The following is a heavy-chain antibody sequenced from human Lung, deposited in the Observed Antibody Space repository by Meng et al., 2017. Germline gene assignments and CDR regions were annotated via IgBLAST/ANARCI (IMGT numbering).Heavy chain of an antibody. CDR2: IFHSGST. V-gene: IGHV4-4*02. D-gene: IGHD1-26*01. CDR3: ARFDISSSGRGDY. J-gene: IGHJ4*02. CDR1: GGSITSSTW. Sequence: EQEGSGPGLVKPSGTRSLTCAGSGGSITSSTWWSWVRQTPGKGLEWFGEIFHSGSTNYNPPLESRVTISVDKSKNQFSLKVYSVTAADTATYYCARFDISSSGRGDYWGQGILVTVSS.